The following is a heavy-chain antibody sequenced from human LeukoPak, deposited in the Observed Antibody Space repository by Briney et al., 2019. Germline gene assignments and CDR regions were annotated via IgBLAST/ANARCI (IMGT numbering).Heavy chain of an antibody. Sequence: PGGSLRLSCAASGFTFSDYYTSWIRQAPGKGLEWVSYISSSGTTISYTDSVKGRFTISRDNAKNSLYLQMNSLRAEDTAVYYCARDYRSTFDYWGQGTLVTVSS. CDR1: GFTFSDYY. V-gene: IGHV3-11*01. CDR2: ISSSGTTI. J-gene: IGHJ4*02. CDR3: ARDYRSTFDY. D-gene: IGHD1-26*01.